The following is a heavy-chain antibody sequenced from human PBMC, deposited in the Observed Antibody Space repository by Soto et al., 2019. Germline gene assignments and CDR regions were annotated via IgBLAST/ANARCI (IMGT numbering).Heavy chain of an antibody. V-gene: IGHV2-5*01. CDR3: ALSIHSSGWYYFDY. D-gene: IGHD6-19*01. J-gene: IGHJ4*02. Sequence: QITLKESGPTLVKPTQTLTLTCTFSGFSLSTPGVGVGWIRQPPGKALEWLTFIFWNDDKRYSPSLKSRLTTTKDTSKNQVVLRMTNMDPEDTATYYCALSIHSSGWYYFDYWGQGTLVTVSS. CDR1: GFSLSTPGVG. CDR2: IFWNDDK.